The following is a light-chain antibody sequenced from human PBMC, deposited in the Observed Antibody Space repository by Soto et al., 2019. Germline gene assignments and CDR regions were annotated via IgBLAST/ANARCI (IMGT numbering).Light chain of an antibody. Sequence: IQMTQSPSALSASVGDRVTITCRASQGIRDDLGWYQQKPGEAPKALIYGASNLQSGVPSRFSASGSGTDFTLTISSLQPEDFATYYCLQYYNDPHTFGQGTKVEIK. CDR3: LQYYNDPHT. J-gene: IGKJ2*01. V-gene: IGKV1-6*01. CDR2: GAS. CDR1: QGIRDD.